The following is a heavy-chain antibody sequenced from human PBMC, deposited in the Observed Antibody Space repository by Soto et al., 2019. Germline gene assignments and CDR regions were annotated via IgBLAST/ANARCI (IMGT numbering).Heavy chain of an antibody. J-gene: IGHJ3*02. CDR2: IYPGDSDT. CDR3: ARHPDLYGSGTFDAFDI. D-gene: IGHD3-10*01. Sequence: ASVKVSCKASGYTFTSYWIGWVRQMPGKGLEWMGIIYPGDSDTRYSPSFQGQVTISADKSISTAYLQWSSLKASDTAMYYCARHPDLYGSGTFDAFDIWGQGTMVTVSS. CDR1: GYTFTSYW. V-gene: IGHV5-51*01.